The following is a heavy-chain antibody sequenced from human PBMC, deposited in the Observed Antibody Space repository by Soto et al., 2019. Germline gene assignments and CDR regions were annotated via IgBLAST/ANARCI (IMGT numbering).Heavy chain of an antibody. D-gene: IGHD3-3*01. Sequence: ASVKVSSKASGYTFTSYYMHWVRQAPGQGLERMGIINPSGGSTSYAQKFQGRVTMTRDTSTSTVYMELSSLRSEDTAVYYCARSYYDFWSGYYSPSWYYGMDVWGQGTTVTVSS. V-gene: IGHV1-46*01. CDR1: GYTFTSYY. CDR3: ARSYYDFWSGYYSPSWYYGMDV. CDR2: INPSGGST. J-gene: IGHJ6*02.